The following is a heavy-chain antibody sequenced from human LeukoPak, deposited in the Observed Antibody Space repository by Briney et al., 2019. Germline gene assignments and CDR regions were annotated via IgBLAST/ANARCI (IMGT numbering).Heavy chain of an antibody. CDR3: ARLRVRGVIISFSAFDI. Sequence: SETLSLTCTVSGYSISSGYYWGWIRQPPGKGLEWIGSIYHSGSTYCNPSLKSRVTISVDTSKNHFSLNLSSVTAADTAVYYCARLRVRGVIISFSAFDIWGQGTMVTVSS. V-gene: IGHV4-38-2*02. D-gene: IGHD3-10*01. CDR2: IYHSGST. J-gene: IGHJ3*02. CDR1: GYSISSGYY.